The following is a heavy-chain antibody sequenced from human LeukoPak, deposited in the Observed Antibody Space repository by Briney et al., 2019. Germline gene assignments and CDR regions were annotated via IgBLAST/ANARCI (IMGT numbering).Heavy chain of an antibody. CDR3: ARDKLSWFDP. J-gene: IGHJ5*02. CDR2: ISASRDIT. Sequence: PGGSLRLSCAASGFNYSSYTMNWVRQAPGMGLEWLSYISASRDITYYADSVKGRFTISRDNAKNSLYLQMNSLRAEDTAVYYCARDKLSWFDPWGQGTLVTVSS. V-gene: IGHV3-48*01. D-gene: IGHD1-26*01. CDR1: GFNYSSYT.